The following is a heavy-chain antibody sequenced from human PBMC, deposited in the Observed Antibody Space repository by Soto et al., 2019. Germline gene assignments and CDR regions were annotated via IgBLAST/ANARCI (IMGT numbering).Heavy chain of an antibody. V-gene: IGHV3-21*01. CDR1: GFTFSSYS. D-gene: IGHD6-19*01. CDR2: ISSSSSYI. CDR3: ARDPAVAGREFDY. Sequence: EVQLVESGGGLGKPGGSLRLSCAASGFTFSSYSMNWVRQAPGKGLEWVSSISSSSSYIYYADSVKGRFTISRDNAKNSLYLQMNSLRAEDTAVYYCARDPAVAGREFDYWGQGTLVTVSS. J-gene: IGHJ4*02.